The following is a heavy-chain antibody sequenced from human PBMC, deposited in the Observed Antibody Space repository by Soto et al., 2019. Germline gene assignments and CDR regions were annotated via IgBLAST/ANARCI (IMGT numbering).Heavy chain of an antibody. CDR2: LSGSGTST. CDR1: GFSFVNYA. D-gene: IGHD6-19*01. J-gene: IGHJ4*02. Sequence: GGSLRLSCAASGFSFVNYAMNWVRQAPGKGLEWVSGLSGSGTSTYYADSVTGRFTISRDNSRDTLFLQMNSLTADDTAVYYCAKATTNGGWFNPFDSWGQGALVTVSS. CDR3: AKATTNGGWFNPFDS. V-gene: IGHV3-23*01.